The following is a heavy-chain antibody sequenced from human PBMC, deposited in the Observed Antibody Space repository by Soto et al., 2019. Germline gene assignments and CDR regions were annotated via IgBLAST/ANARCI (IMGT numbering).Heavy chain of an antibody. CDR3: ARDRRGDYVYDGFDM. D-gene: IGHD4-17*01. Sequence: EVQLLESGGGLVQPGGSLRLSCAASGFTFSSYAMSWVRQAPGKGLEWVSVISASDSKKYYADSVKGRFTISRDNSWNTLYLQMDSLRAEDTAIYYCARDRRGDYVYDGFDMWGQGTVVTVSS. CDR2: ISASDSKK. CDR1: GFTFSSYA. V-gene: IGHV3-23*01. J-gene: IGHJ3*02.